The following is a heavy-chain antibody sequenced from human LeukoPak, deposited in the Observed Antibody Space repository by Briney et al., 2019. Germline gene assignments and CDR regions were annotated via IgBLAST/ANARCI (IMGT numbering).Heavy chain of an antibody. V-gene: IGHV3-74*03. Sequence: GGSLRLSCAASGFTFSSYWMHWLRQAPGKGLVWVSRINSDGSSTTYADSVKGRFTISRDNAKNTLYLQMNSLRAEDTAVYYCARHHCGGGNCYSGDAFDIWGQGTMVTVSS. J-gene: IGHJ3*02. D-gene: IGHD2-15*01. CDR3: ARHHCGGGNCYSGDAFDI. CDR2: INSDGSST. CDR1: GFTFSSYW.